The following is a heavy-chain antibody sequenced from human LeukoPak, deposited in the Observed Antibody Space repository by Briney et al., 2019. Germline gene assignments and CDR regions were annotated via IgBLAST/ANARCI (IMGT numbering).Heavy chain of an antibody. CDR3: ATARADYGDYNSYYYMDV. Sequence: KSSETLSLTCTVSGGSISSGIYFWSWIRQPAGKGLEWIGRLYTSGSTYYNPSLKSRVTISLDTSQNQFSLKLRSVTAADTAVYYCATARADYGDYNSYYYMDVWGKGTTVTVSS. CDR1: GGSISSGIYF. J-gene: IGHJ6*03. D-gene: IGHD4-17*01. CDR2: LYTSGST. V-gene: IGHV4-61*02.